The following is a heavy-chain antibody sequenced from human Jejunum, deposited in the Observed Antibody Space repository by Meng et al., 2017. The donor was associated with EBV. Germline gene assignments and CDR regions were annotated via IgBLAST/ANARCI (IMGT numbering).Heavy chain of an antibody. Sequence: QVQLVQSGSELKKPXXXXKVXXKASGYTFTRNAINWVRQAPGQGLEWMGWISTNTGNPTYAQGFAGRFVFSLDTSVSTAYLQISGLKAEDTAIYYCARDSGYTRSWSGDYWGQGTLVTVSS. CDR2: ISTNTGNP. D-gene: IGHD6-13*01. CDR1: GYTFTRNA. J-gene: IGHJ4*02. CDR3: ARDSGYTRSWSGDY. V-gene: IGHV7-4-1*02.